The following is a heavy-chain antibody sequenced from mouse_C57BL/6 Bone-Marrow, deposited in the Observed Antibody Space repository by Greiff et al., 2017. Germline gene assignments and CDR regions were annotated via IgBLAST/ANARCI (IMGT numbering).Heavy chain of an antibody. CDR3: ARWGYFDY. V-gene: IGHV1-85*01. CDR2: IYPRDGST. Sequence: VPLQHSGPALVKPGSSVPLSCKASGYTFTSSDINWVKQRPGQGLEWIGWIYPRDGSTQYNEKFKGKATLTVDTSSSTAYMELHSLTSEDSAVYFCARWGYFDYWGQGTTLTVSS. J-gene: IGHJ2*01. CDR1: GYTFTSSD.